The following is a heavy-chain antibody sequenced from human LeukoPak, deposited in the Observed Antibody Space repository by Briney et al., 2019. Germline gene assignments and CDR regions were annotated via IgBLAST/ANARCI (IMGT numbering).Heavy chain of an antibody. Sequence: SGPTLVNPTQTLTLTCTFPGFSLSTSGVGVGWIRQPPGKALEWLAFIYWNDDKRYSPSLKSRLTITKDTSKNQVVLTMTNMDPVDTATYYCAHSPIGYCSSTSCPVRWFDPWGQGTLVTVSS. D-gene: IGHD2-2*01. CDR3: AHSPIGYCSSTSCPVRWFDP. CDR2: IYWNDDK. CDR1: GFSLSTSGVG. J-gene: IGHJ5*02. V-gene: IGHV2-5*01.